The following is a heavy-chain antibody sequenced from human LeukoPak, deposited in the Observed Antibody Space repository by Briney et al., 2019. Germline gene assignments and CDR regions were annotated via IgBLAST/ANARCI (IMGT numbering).Heavy chain of an antibody. CDR2: VYHTRDT. Sequence: SETLSLTCTVSGFSISTGYYWGWIRQPPGKGLEWIGTVYHTRDTFYNPSLKSRITISVDTSKNQFSLKVNSVTAADTAVYYCARDRIAAAGTGDYYYMDVWGKGTTVTVSS. D-gene: IGHD6-13*01. CDR3: ARDRIAAAGTGDYYYMDV. J-gene: IGHJ6*03. CDR1: GFSISTGYY. V-gene: IGHV4-38-2*02.